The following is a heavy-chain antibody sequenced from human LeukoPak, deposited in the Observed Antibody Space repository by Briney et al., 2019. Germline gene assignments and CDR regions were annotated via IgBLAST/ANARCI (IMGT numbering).Heavy chain of an antibody. CDR3: ATGILEWLLYFDY. CDR1: GGSISSSSYY. J-gene: IGHJ4*02. V-gene: IGHV4-39*07. CDR2: IYYSGST. Sequence: SETLSLTCTVSGGSISSSSYYWGWIRQPPGKGLEWIGSIYYSGSTYYNPSLKSRVTISVDTSKNQFSLKLSSVTAADTAVYYCATGILEWLLYFDYWGQGTLVTVSS. D-gene: IGHD3-3*01.